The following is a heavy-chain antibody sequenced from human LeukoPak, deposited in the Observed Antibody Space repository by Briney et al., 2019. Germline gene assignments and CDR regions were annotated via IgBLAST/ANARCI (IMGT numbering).Heavy chain of an antibody. CDR2: ISGSGGST. J-gene: IGHJ6*03. CDR1: GFTFSSYA. Sequence: GGSLRLSCAASGFTFSSYAMSWVRQAPGKGLEWVSAISGSGGSTYYADSVKGRFTISRDNSKNTLYLQMNSLRAEDTAVYYCAKEYSSSSWTPDYYYMDVWGKGTTVTVSS. CDR3: AKEYSSSSWTPDYYYMDV. D-gene: IGHD6-6*01. V-gene: IGHV3-23*01.